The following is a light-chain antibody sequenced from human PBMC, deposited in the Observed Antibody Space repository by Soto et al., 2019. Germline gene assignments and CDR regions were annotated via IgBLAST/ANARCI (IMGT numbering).Light chain of an antibody. CDR1: SSDIGAHNF. V-gene: IGLV2-14*01. J-gene: IGLJ2*01. CDR2: EVS. CDR3: SSYTTNKTLL. Sequence: QSALTQPASVSGSPGQSITISCTGTSSDIGAHNFVSWYQQHPGKAPKLIFYEVSNRPPGLSDRFSGSESGTTASLTISGLQAEDEADYFCSSYTTNKTLLFGGGTKLTVL.